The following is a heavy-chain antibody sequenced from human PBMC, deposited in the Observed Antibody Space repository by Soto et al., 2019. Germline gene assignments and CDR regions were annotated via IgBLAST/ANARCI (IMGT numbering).Heavy chain of an antibody. CDR2: IYCDDDK. CDR1: GLSLSTSGEA. D-gene: IGHD3-10*02. CDR3: AHYVSTSPAGWFAP. V-gene: IGHV2-5*02. Sequence: QITLKESGPTLVKPTQTLTLTCTFSGLSLSTSGEAVGWIRQPPGKALEWLALIYCDDDKRYNPTLKTRLTITKDTSTHQVVLTLTNMDPVDTATYYCAHYVSTSPAGWFAPWGQGILVTVSS. J-gene: IGHJ5*02.